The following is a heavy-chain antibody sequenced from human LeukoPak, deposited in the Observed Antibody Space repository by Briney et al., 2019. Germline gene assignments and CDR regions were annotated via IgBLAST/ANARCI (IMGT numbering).Heavy chain of an antibody. V-gene: IGHV3-30*19. CDR2: ISYDGSNK. Sequence: GGSLRLSCAASGFTFSSYGMHWVRQAPGKGLEWVAVISYDGSNKYYADSVKGRFTISRDNSKNTLYLQMNSLRAEDTAVYYCARDGLRFLEWLRTSYYYYYYMDVWGKGTTVTVSS. J-gene: IGHJ6*03. CDR3: ARDGLRFLEWLRTSYYYYYYMDV. D-gene: IGHD3-3*01. CDR1: GFTFSSYG.